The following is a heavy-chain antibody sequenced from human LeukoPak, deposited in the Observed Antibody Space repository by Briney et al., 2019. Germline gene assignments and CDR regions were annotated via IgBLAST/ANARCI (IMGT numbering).Heavy chain of an antibody. CDR1: GYTFTSYD. J-gene: IGHJ3*02. V-gene: IGHV1-8*01. Sequence: ASVKVSCKASGYTFTSYDINWVRQATGQGLEWMGWMNPNSGNAGYAQKFQGRVTMTKNTSISTAHMELSSLRSEDTAVYYCARHGSSSAFDIWGQGTMVTVSS. D-gene: IGHD6-13*01. CDR2: MNPNSGNA. CDR3: ARHGSSSAFDI.